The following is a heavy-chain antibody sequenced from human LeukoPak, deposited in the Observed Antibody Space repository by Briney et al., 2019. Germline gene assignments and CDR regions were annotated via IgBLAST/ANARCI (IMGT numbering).Heavy chain of an antibody. CDR3: ARRGLVPRNYYYYGMDV. Sequence: ASVKVSCKASGHTFTSYGISWVRQAPGQGLEWMGWISAYNGNTNYAQKLQGRVTMTTDTSTSTAYMELRSLRSDDTAVYYCARRGLVPRNYYYYGMDVWGQGTTVTVSS. J-gene: IGHJ6*02. D-gene: IGHD6-19*01. V-gene: IGHV1-18*01. CDR2: ISAYNGNT. CDR1: GHTFTSYG.